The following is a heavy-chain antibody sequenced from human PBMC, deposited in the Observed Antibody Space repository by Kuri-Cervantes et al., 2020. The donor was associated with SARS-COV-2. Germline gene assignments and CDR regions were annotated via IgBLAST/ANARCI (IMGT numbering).Heavy chain of an antibody. CDR3: ATGLVVPAAMRDY. J-gene: IGHJ4*02. D-gene: IGHD2-2*01. Sequence: KDTSKGSGYSFTSYWIGCVRQMPGKDLEWMGIIYSGDSDTRYSPSFQGQVTISADKSISTAYLQWSSLKASDTAMYYCATGLVVPAAMRDYWGQGTLVTVSS. CDR2: IYSGDSDT. V-gene: IGHV5-51*01. CDR1: GYSFTSYW.